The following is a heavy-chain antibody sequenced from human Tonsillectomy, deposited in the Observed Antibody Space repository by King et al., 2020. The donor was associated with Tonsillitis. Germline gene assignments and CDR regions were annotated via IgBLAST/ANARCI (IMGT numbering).Heavy chain of an antibody. CDR2: ISYDGSNK. CDR1: GFTFSSYA. V-gene: IGHV3-30-3*01. J-gene: IGHJ6*02. CDR3: ARGGKMVRGTDYYYYGLDV. Sequence: VQLVESGGGVVQPGRSLRLSCAASGFTFSSYAMHWVRQAPGKGLEWVALISYDGSNKYHADSAKGRFTISRDNSKTTLFLQMNSVRGEDTAVYYCARGGKMVRGTDYYYYGLDVWGQGTTVTVSS. D-gene: IGHD3-10*01.